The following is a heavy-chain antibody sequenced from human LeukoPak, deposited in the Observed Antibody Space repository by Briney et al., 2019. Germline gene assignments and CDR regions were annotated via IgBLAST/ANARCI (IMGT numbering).Heavy chain of an antibody. D-gene: IGHD5-12*01. V-gene: IGHV3-74*01. CDR3: ARGPGYSGYDMGYDY. CDR1: GFTFSSYA. J-gene: IGHJ4*02. CDR2: INSDGSST. Sequence: GGSLRLSCAASGFTFSSYAMSWVRQAPGKGLVWVSRINSDGSSTSYADSVKGRFTISRDNAKNTLYLQMNSLRAEDTAVYYCARGPGYSGYDMGYDYWGQGTLVTVSS.